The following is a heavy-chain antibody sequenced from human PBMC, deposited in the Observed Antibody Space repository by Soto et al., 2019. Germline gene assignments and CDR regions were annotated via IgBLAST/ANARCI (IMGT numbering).Heavy chain of an antibody. CDR2: ISSSSSYT. CDR1: GFTFSDYY. Sequence: QVQLVESGGGLVKPGGSLRLSCAASGFTFSDYYMSWIRQAPGKGLEWVSYISSSSSYTNYADSVKGAFTLSRDNAKNALYLQMNSLRAEDTAVYYCARGHGTPYSYTSYFDYWGQGTLVTVSS. J-gene: IGHJ4*02. CDR3: ARGHGTPYSYTSYFDY. D-gene: IGHD5-18*01. V-gene: IGHV3-11*05.